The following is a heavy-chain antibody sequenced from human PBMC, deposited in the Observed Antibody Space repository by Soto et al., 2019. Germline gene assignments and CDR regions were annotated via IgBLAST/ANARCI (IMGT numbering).Heavy chain of an antibody. CDR3: ARDCSGGSCYPPGGIFDY. CDR1: GYTFTSYG. CDR2: ISAYNGNT. Sequence: EASVKVSCKASGYTFTSYGISWVRQAPGQGLEWMGWISAYNGNTNYAQKLQGRVTMTTDTSTSTAYMELRSLRSDDTAVYYCARDCSGGSCYPPGGIFDYWGQGTLVTVSS. J-gene: IGHJ4*02. D-gene: IGHD2-15*01. V-gene: IGHV1-18*01.